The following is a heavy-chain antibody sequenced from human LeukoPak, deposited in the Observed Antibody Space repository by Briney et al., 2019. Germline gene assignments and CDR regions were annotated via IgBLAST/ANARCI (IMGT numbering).Heavy chain of an antibody. CDR2: ISGSGGST. V-gene: IGHV3-23*01. J-gene: IGHJ4*02. Sequence: GSLRLSCAASGFTFSSYAMSWVRQAPGKGLEWVSAISGSGGSTYYADSVKGRFTISRDNSKNTLYLQMNSLRAEDTAVYYCAKGRGYIVVVTGDYFDYWGQGTLVTVSS. CDR3: AKGRGYIVVVTGDYFDY. D-gene: IGHD2-21*02. CDR1: GFTFSSYA.